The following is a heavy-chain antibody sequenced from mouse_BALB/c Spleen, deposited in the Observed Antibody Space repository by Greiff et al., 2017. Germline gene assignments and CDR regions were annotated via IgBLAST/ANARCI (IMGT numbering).Heavy chain of an antibody. D-gene: IGHD2-4*01. CDR2: IWAGGST. J-gene: IGHJ3*01. CDR1: GFSLTSYG. CDR3: TRFDDDGAWFAY. V-gene: IGHV2-9*02. Sequence: QVQLKQSGPGLVAPSQSLSITCTVSGFSLTSYGVHWVRQPPGKGLEWLGVIWAGGSTNYNSALMSRLSISKDNSKSQVFLRMNSLQTDDTAMYYGTRFDDDGAWFAYWGQGTLVTVSA.